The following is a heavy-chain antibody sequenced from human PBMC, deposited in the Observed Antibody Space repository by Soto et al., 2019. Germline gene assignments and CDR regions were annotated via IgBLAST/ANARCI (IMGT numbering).Heavy chain of an antibody. V-gene: IGHV5-51*01. D-gene: IGHD3-3*01. CDR3: ARLPRDCNKTSCYYADH. CDR2: MYPGDSDT. J-gene: IGHJ4*02. Sequence: GESLKISCRGSGYDFNTNWFGWVRQLPGRGLEWVGIMYPGDSDTRYNPSLQGHVTLSVDVTVSTAFLQWRSLETSDTGMYFCARLPRDCNKTSCYYADHWGQGIMVTVSS. CDR1: GYDFNTNW.